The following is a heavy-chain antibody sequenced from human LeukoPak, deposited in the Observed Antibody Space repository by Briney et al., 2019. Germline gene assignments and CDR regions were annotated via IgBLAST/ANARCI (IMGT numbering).Heavy chain of an antibody. CDR1: GGTFSSYA. Sequence: GASVKVSCKASGGTFSSYAISRVRQAPGQGLEWMGGIIPIFGTANYAQKFQGRVTITADESTSTAYMELSSLRSEDTAVYYCARGGQMATIWYYFDYWGQGTLVTVSS. CDR2: IIPIFGTA. J-gene: IGHJ4*02. V-gene: IGHV1-69*13. D-gene: IGHD5-24*01. CDR3: ARGGQMATIWYYFDY.